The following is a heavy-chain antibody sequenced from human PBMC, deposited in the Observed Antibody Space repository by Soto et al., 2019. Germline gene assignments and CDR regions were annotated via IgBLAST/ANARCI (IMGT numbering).Heavy chain of an antibody. D-gene: IGHD1-7*01. CDR1: GYSFSDYW. CDR3: ARAFSGTINPHNFDD. Sequence: GESLKISCKGSGYSFSDYWIGWVRQMPGQGLEWMGIMYPGDSDTRYSPSFQGQVTISADKSIRTAYLQWSSLKASDTAVYYCARAFSGTINPHNFDDWGQGTLVTV. J-gene: IGHJ4*02. V-gene: IGHV5-51*01. CDR2: MYPGDSDT.